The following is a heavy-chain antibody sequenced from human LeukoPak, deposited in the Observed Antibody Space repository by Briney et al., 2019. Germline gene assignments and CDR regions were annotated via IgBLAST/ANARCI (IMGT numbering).Heavy chain of an antibody. CDR3: ARDRDGSGSYGYWFDP. CDR2: INPNSGGT. J-gene: IGHJ5*02. V-gene: IGHV1-2*02. CDR1: GYTFTGYY. D-gene: IGHD3-10*01. Sequence: ASVKVSCKASGYTFTGYYMHWVRQAPGQGLEWMGWINPNSGGTNYAQKFQGRVTMTRDTSISTAYMELSRLGSDDTAVYYCARDRDGSGSYGYWFDPWGQGTLVTVSS.